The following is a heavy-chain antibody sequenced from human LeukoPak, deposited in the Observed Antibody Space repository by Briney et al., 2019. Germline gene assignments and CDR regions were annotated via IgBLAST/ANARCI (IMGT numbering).Heavy chain of an antibody. J-gene: IGHJ4*02. D-gene: IGHD1-1*01. Sequence: HSGGSLRLSYAASGFTFGRFAMNWVRQAPGKGLEGISYIGISSGNTKYADSVKGRFTISGDNAKNSLYLQMNSLRVEDTAVYYCARDHNYAFDNWGQGTLVTVSS. V-gene: IGHV3-48*04. CDR1: GFTFGRFA. CDR2: IGISSGNT. CDR3: ARDHNYAFDN.